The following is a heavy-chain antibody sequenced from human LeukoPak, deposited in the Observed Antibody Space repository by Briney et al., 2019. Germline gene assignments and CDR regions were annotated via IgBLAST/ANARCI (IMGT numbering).Heavy chain of an antibody. D-gene: IGHD5-18*01. Sequence: GGSLRLSCAASGFTFDDYGMSWVRQAPGKGQEWVSGISWNGGSTGYADSVKGRFTISRDNAKNSLYLQMNNLRAEDTALYHCARDGRRATTAMVTGAFDYWGQGTLVTVSS. CDR1: GFTFDDYG. CDR3: ARDGRRATTAMVTGAFDY. J-gene: IGHJ4*02. CDR2: ISWNGGST. V-gene: IGHV3-20*01.